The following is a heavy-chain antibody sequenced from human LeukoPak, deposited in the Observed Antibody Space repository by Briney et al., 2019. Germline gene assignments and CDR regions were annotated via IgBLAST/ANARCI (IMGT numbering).Heavy chain of an antibody. J-gene: IGHJ4*02. CDR1: GGTFSSYA. D-gene: IGHD3-9*01. CDR3: ARADILTGYLVY. V-gene: IGHV1-69*04. Sequence: ASVKVSCKASGGTFSSYAISWVRQAPGQGLEWMGRIIPILGIANYAQKFQGRVTITADKSTSTAYMELSSLRSEDTAVYYCARADILTGYLVYWGQGTLVTVSS. CDR2: IIPILGIA.